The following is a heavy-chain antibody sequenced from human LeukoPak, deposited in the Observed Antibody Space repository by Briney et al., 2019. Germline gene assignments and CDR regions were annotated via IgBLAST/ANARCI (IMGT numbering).Heavy chain of an antibody. CDR1: GFSFSSYA. CDR2: VCGSRVST. J-gene: IGHJ4*02. D-gene: IGHD2-2*01. V-gene: IGHV3-23*01. CDR3: ATTLNVETAGYF. Sequence: PGGALRLPCAASGFSFSSYARSWLGQAPGKGMEGVSAVCGSRVSTYYADSVNDRFTISRDNAKNTLYLQMNSLRADDTATYYCATTLNVETAGYFWGQGTVVTVSS.